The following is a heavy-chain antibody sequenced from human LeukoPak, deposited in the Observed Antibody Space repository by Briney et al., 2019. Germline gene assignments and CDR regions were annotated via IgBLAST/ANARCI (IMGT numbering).Heavy chain of an antibody. J-gene: IGHJ4*02. D-gene: IGHD3-22*01. CDR1: GGSFSGYY. CDR3: ARVPNYYDHFDY. V-gene: IGHV4-34*01. CDR2: INHSGST. Sequence: SETLSLTCAVYGGSFSGYYWGWIRQPPGKGLEWMGEINHSGSTNYNPSLNSGVTISVKTAKHHCALKLSCVNAADTAVYYCARVPNYYDHFDYWGEGTLVTASS.